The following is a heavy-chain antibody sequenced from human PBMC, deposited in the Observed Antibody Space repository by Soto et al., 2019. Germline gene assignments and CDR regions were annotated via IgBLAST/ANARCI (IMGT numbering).Heavy chain of an antibody. J-gene: IGHJ4*02. Sequence: SETLSLTCTFSGFSISSYYWSWVRQPPGRGLEWIGYIYYNGSSNYNPSLKSRVTISVDTSKNQFSLKLSSVTAADTAVYYCARVRPHARPFDYWGQGTLVTVSS. CDR1: GFSISSYY. CDR3: ARVRPHARPFDY. V-gene: IGHV4-59*12. D-gene: IGHD6-6*01. CDR2: IYYNGSS.